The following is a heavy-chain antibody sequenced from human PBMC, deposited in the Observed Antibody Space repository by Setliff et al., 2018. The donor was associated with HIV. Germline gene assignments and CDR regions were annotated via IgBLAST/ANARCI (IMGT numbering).Heavy chain of an antibody. CDR3: ARARFLEWLPDY. CDR2: INPNSGGT. Sequence: ASVKVSCKASGYTFSDYYMHWVRQAPGQGLEWMGWINPNSGGTKSAQKFQGRVTMTWDTSISTYYMEVTRLKSDDTAVYYCARARFLEWLPDYWGQGTLVTVSS. V-gene: IGHV1-2*02. D-gene: IGHD3-3*01. CDR1: GYTFSDYY. J-gene: IGHJ4*02.